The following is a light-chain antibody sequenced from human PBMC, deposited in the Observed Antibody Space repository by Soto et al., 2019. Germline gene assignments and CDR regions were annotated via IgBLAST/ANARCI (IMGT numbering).Light chain of an antibody. V-gene: IGKV3-11*01. CDR3: QQRSNWIFT. Sequence: EIVLTQSPATLSLSPGERATLSCRASQSVSSYLAWYQQKPGQAPRLLIYDASNRATRIPARFSGSGSGTDFTLTISSLELEDFAVYYCQQRSNWIFTFGPGTKVDIK. J-gene: IGKJ3*01. CDR1: QSVSSY. CDR2: DAS.